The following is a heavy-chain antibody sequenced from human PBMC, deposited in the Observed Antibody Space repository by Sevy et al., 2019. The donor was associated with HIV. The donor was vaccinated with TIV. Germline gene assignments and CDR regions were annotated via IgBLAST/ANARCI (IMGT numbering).Heavy chain of an antibody. CDR3: ATNGYCSGGTCYSRAHYYGMDV. CDR2: IYNDGST. D-gene: IGHD2-15*01. Sequence: GGSLRLSCEASGFSFSRYWMSWVRQAPGKGLEWVSVIYNDGSTDYADSVKGRFTISRDTSKNTLYLQMNSLRAEDTAVYYCATNGYCSGGTCYSRAHYYGMDVWGQGTTVTVSS. J-gene: IGHJ6*02. CDR1: GFSFSRYW. V-gene: IGHV3-53*01.